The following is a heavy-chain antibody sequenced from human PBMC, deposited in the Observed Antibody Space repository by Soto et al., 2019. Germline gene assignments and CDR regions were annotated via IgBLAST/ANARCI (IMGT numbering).Heavy chain of an antibody. D-gene: IGHD4-17*01. J-gene: IGHJ4*02. V-gene: IGHV4-30-4*01. CDR1: GGSLRRGGYF. Sequence: PPETPSPPHTGSGGSLRRGGYFWGWVRQPPGKGLEWIGYIYYSGSTYYNPSLKSRVTISVDTSKNQFSLKLSSVTAADTAVYYCARDEGDYGGGQYYFDYWGQGTLVTVSS. CDR2: IYYSGST. CDR3: ARDEGDYGGGQYYFDY.